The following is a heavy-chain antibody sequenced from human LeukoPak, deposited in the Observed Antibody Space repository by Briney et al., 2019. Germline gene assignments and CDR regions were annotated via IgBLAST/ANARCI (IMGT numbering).Heavy chain of an antibody. Sequence: SVKVSCKASGGSFNNYVISWVRQAPGQGLEWMGKIIPLLDIANYAQKFPGRLTITADTSTNTAYMELSSLRSEDTAMYYCAREPEGMPTESHWGQGTLVTVSS. D-gene: IGHD2-2*01. CDR1: GGSFNNYV. CDR2: IIPLLDIA. J-gene: IGHJ4*02. V-gene: IGHV1-69*04. CDR3: AREPEGMPTESH.